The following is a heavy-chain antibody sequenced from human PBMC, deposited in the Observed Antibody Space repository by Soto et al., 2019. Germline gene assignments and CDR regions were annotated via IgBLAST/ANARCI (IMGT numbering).Heavy chain of an antibody. CDR3: AAGDYYDSSGYSSDY. V-gene: IGHV1-58*01. Sequence: QMQLVQSGPEVKKPGTSVKVSCKASGFTFTSSTVQWVRQARGQRLEWIGWIVVGSGNTIYAQKFQERVTITRDMSTSTAYMELSSLRSEDTAVYYWAAGDYYDSSGYSSDYWGQGTLVSVSS. CDR1: GFTFTSST. D-gene: IGHD3-22*01. J-gene: IGHJ4*02. CDR2: IVVGSGNT.